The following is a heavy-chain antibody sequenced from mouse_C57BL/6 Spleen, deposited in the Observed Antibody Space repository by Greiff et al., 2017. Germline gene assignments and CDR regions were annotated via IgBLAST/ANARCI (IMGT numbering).Heavy chain of an antibody. D-gene: IGHD1-1*01. CDR1: GYTFTSYG. Sequence: QVQLKQSGAELARPGASVKLSCKASGYTFTSYGISWVKQRTGQGLEWIGEIYPRSGNTYYNEKFKGKATLTADKSSSTAYMELRSLTSEDSAVYFCARRFITTADFDYWGQGTTLTVSS. CDR3: ARRFITTADFDY. CDR2: IYPRSGNT. J-gene: IGHJ2*01. V-gene: IGHV1-81*01.